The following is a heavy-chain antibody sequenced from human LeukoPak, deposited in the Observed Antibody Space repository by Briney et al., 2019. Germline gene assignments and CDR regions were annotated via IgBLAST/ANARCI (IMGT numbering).Heavy chain of an antibody. Sequence: GGSLRLSCAASGFTFSSYSMNWVRQAPGKGLEWVSYISSSSSTIYYADSVKGRFTISRDNAKNTLYLQMNSLRAEDTAVYYCARFGRRYDFWSGYSRSVYGMDVWGQGTTVTVSS. CDR2: ISSSSSTI. J-gene: IGHJ6*02. D-gene: IGHD3-3*01. CDR1: GFTFSSYS. CDR3: ARFGRRYDFWSGYSRSVYGMDV. V-gene: IGHV3-48*04.